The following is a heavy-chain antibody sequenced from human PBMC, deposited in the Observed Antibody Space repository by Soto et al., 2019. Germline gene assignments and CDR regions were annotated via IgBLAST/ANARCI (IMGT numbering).Heavy chain of an antibody. Sequence: QPQLQESGPGLVKPSETLSLTCTVSGGSVSSCCNYWGWVRQPPGKGLEWIGSIHNSGSTSYNPSLRCRVTISVDTRKNQFSLTLTSVTAADAGVYYCARGLSSPSATGIWGQGILVTVSS. CDR1: GGSVSSCCNY. D-gene: IGHD6-6*01. CDR3: ARGLSSPSATGI. CDR2: IHNSGST. V-gene: IGHV4-39*01. J-gene: IGHJ4*02.